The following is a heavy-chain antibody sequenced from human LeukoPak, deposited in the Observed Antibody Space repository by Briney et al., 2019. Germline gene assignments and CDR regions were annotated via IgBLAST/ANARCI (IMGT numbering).Heavy chain of an antibody. CDR1: GYSFTDYY. V-gene: IGHV1-2*02. CDR3: TRADRLHGGPYLIGP. D-gene: IGHD2-21*01. Sequence: ASVKVSCKTSGYSFTDYYMHWVRQAPGQGLEWMGWINPSSGGTSSAQKFQGRVTMTRDTSITTVYMEVRWLTSDDTAVYYCTRADRLHGGPYLIGPWGQGTLVTDSS. CDR2: INPSSGGT. J-gene: IGHJ5*02.